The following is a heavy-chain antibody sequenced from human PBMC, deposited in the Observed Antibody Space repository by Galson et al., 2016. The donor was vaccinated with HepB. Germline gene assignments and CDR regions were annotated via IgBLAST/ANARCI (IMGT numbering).Heavy chain of an antibody. CDR2: IHGDDDR. J-gene: IGHJ4*02. CDR1: GFSLSAHGEG. Sequence: PALVKPTQTLTLTCTFSGFSLSAHGEGVGWIRQPPGKPLEWLALIHGDDDRSYSPSLKSRLTITKDTSENQVVLTMTNMDPVDTATYYCAHLSPYGPRDFDYWGQGTLVTVSS. D-gene: IGHD4-17*01. CDR3: AHLSPYGPRDFDY. V-gene: IGHV2-5*02.